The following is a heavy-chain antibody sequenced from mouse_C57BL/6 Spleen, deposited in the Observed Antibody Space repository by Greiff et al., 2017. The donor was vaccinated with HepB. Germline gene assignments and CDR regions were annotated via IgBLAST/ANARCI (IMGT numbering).Heavy chain of an antibody. Sequence: EVQLVESGEGLVKPGGSLKLSCAASGFTFSSYAMSWVRQTPEKRLEWVAYISSGGDYIYYADTVKGRFTISRDNARNTLYLQMSSLKSEDTAMYYCTREKDYYGRGYFDVWGTGTTVTVSS. CDR3: TREKDYYGRGYFDV. J-gene: IGHJ1*03. CDR1: GFTFSSYA. V-gene: IGHV5-9-1*02. CDR2: ISSGGDYI. D-gene: IGHD1-2*01.